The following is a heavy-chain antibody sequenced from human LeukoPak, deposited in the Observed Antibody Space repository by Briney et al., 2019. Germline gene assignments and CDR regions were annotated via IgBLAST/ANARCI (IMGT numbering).Heavy chain of an antibody. CDR3: AIANRGVITAFDI. CDR2: ISYDGSNK. Sequence: GGSLRLSCAASGFTFSSYGMHWVRQAPGKGLEWVAVISYDGSNKYYADSVKGRFTISRDNSKNTLYLQMNSLRSEDTAVYYCAIANRGVITAFDIWGQGTMVTVSS. J-gene: IGHJ3*02. D-gene: IGHD3-10*01. CDR1: GFTFSSYG. V-gene: IGHV3-30*03.